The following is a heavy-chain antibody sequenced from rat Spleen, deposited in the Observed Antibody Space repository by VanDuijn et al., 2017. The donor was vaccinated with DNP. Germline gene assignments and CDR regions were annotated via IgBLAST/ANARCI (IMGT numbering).Heavy chain of an antibody. D-gene: IGHD1-10*01. Sequence: EVQLVESGGGLVQPGNSLKLSCAASGFTFSNYGMAWVRQAPTKGLEWVATISAIGSQTYYPDSVRGRFTISRDNAESSLYLQMNSLKSEETASYYCARRNYYLDYWGQGVMVTVSS. CDR2: ISAIGSQT. J-gene: IGHJ2*01. V-gene: IGHV5S23*01. CDR1: GFTFSNYG. CDR3: ARRNYYLDY.